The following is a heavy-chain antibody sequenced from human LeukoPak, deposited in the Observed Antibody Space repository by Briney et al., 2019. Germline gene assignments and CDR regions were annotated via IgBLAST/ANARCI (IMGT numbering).Heavy chain of an antibody. V-gene: IGHV3-7*01. CDR3: AGGDGDY. CDR1: GFTFSSYG. Sequence: GGSLRLSCAASGFTFSSYGMSWVRQAPGKGLERVANIKQDGSEKYYVDSVKGRFTISRDNAKDSLYLQMNSLRAEDTAVYYCAGGDGDYWGQGTLVTVSS. J-gene: IGHJ4*02. CDR2: IKQDGSEK.